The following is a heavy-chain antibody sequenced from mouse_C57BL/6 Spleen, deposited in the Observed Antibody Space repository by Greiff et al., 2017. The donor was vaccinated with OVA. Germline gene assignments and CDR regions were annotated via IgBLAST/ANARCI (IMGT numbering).Heavy chain of an antibody. V-gene: IGHV1-80*01. CDR3: ARWEVRAY. D-gene: IGHD2-2*01. J-gene: IGHJ3*01. CDR1: GYAFSSYW. Sequence: VQLVESGAELVKPGASVKISCKASGYAFSSYWMNWVKQRPGKGLEWIGQIYPGDGDTNYNGKFKGKATLTADKSSSTAYMQLSSLTSEDSAVYFCARWEVRAYWGQGTLVTVSA. CDR2: IYPGDGDT.